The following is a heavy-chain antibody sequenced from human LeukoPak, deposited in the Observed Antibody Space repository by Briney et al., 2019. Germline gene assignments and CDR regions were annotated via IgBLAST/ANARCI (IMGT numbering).Heavy chain of an antibody. V-gene: IGHV3-15*01. CDR2: IKAKGYGETT. CDR3: AIDDYFDGGGPSGADYFDY. J-gene: IGHJ4*02. CDR1: GFSFTTAW. Sequence: GGSLRLSCGASGFSFTTAWMSWVRQAPGKGLEWVGRIKAKGYGETTDYAAPVKGRFSISKDDSTNTLYLQMNSLKTEDTAMYYCAIDDYFDGGGPSGADYFDYWGQGTLVTVSS. D-gene: IGHD3-22*01.